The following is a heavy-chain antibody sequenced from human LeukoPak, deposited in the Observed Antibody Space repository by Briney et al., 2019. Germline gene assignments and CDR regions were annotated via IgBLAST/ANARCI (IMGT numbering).Heavy chain of an antibody. D-gene: IGHD6-19*01. Sequence: GASVKVSCKASGYTFTIYYMHWVRQAPGQGLEWMGIIHPSGGTTSYAQRFQGRVTMTRDTSTSTIYMELSSLRSEGTAVYYCARGRPYSSGWYAIDYWDQGTLVTVSS. V-gene: IGHV1-46*01. J-gene: IGHJ4*02. CDR3: ARGRPYSSGWYAIDY. CDR1: GYTFTIYY. CDR2: IHPSGGTT.